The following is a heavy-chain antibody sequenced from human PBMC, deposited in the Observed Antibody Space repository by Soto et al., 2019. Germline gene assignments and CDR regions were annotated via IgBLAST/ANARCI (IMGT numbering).Heavy chain of an antibody. CDR2: IWYDGSNK. V-gene: IGHV3-33*01. CDR1: GCTVGSDG. Sequence: LRLDWGAAGCTVGSDGRHWVRQDPGKGLEWVAVIWYDGSNKYYADSVKGRFTISRDNSKNTLYLQMNSLRAEDTAVYYCARDRALYSQAAMPHYYYYYMDVWGKGTTVTVSS. CDR3: ARDRALYSQAAMPHYYYYYMDV. D-gene: IGHD2-2*01. J-gene: IGHJ6*03.